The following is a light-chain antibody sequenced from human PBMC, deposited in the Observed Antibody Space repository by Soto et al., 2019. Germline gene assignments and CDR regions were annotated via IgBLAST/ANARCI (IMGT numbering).Light chain of an antibody. CDR3: SSYTSSNTVV. Sequence: QSALTQPASVSGSPGQSITLSCTGASSDVGAYNYVSWYQQYPGKAPKLMIYDVTNRPSGVSNRFSGSKSGNTASLTISGLQAEDEADYYCSSYTSSNTVVFGGGTKLTVL. CDR1: SSDVGAYNY. V-gene: IGLV2-14*01. J-gene: IGLJ2*01. CDR2: DVT.